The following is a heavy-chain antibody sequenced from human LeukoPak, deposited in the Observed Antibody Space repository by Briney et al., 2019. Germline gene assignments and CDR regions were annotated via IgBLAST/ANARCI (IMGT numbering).Heavy chain of an antibody. J-gene: IGHJ4*02. Sequence: SETLSLTCTVSGGSISTYYWSWIRQPRGKGLEWIGYIYYSGSTNYNPSLKSRVTISVDTSKNQFSLKLSSVTAADTAVYYCARSHSVWTSFDYWGQGTLVTVSS. CDR2: IYYSGST. CDR1: GGSISTYY. D-gene: IGHD3/OR15-3a*01. V-gene: IGHV4-59*01. CDR3: ARSHSVWTSFDY.